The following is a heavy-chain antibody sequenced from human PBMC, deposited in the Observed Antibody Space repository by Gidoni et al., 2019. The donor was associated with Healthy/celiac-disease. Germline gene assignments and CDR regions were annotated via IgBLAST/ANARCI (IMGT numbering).Heavy chain of an antibody. CDR2: ISGSGGST. Sequence: VQLFESGGGLVQPGGSLSLSRAASGFTFSSYAMSWGRAAPGKGLEWGSAISGSGGSTYYADSVEGRFTISRDKSKNTLYLQMDSLRAEDTAVYYCAKGGTVDYWGQGTLVTVSS. V-gene: IGHV3-23*01. CDR1: GFTFSSYA. J-gene: IGHJ4*02. CDR3: AKGGTVDY. D-gene: IGHD4-17*01.